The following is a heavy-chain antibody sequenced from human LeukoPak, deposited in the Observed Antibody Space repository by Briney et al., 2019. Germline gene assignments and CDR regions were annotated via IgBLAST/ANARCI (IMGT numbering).Heavy chain of an antibody. D-gene: IGHD6-13*01. J-gene: IGHJ5*02. V-gene: IGHV4-59*08. CDR1: GGSTSSYY. Sequence: SETLSLTCTVSGGSTSSYYWSWIRQPPGKGLEWIGYIYYSGNTNYNPSLKSRVTISVDTSKNQFSLNPTSMTAADTAVYYCARLSSSRTGVFDPWGQGTLVTVSS. CDR2: IYYSGNT. CDR3: ARLSSSRTGVFDP.